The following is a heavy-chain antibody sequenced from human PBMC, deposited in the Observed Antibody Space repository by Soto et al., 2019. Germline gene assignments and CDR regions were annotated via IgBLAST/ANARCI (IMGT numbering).Heavy chain of an antibody. Sequence: PGGSLRLSCAASGFTVSSNYMSWVRQAPGKGLEWVSVIYSGGSTYYADSVKGRFTISRDNSKNTLYLQMNSLRAEDTAVYYCASGQLSSSLDYWGQGTLVTVSS. CDR3: ASGQLSSSLDY. CDR2: IYSGGST. D-gene: IGHD6-6*01. V-gene: IGHV3-53*01. J-gene: IGHJ4*02. CDR1: GFTVSSNY.